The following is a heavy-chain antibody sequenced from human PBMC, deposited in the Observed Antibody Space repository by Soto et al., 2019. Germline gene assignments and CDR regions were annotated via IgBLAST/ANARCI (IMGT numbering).Heavy chain of an antibody. CDR3: ARPTQKYYYDSRGYYPAEYFQH. V-gene: IGHV3-7*05. D-gene: IGHD3-22*01. J-gene: IGHJ1*01. CDR1: GFTFSSYW. CDR2: IKQDGSEK. Sequence: EVQLVESGGGLVQPGGSLRLSCAASGFTFSSYWMSWVRQAPGKGLEWVANIKQDGSEKYYVDSVKGRFTISRDNAKNSLYLQMNSLRAEDTAVYYCARPTQKYYYDSRGYYPAEYFQHWGQGTLVTVSS.